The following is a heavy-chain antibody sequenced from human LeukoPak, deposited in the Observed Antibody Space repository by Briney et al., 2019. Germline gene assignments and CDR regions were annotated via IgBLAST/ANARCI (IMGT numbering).Heavy chain of an antibody. J-gene: IGHJ4*02. CDR3: ATETNGRYYDY. V-gene: IGHV3-21*06. Sequence: PGGSLRLSCTASGLTFSTSGFNWVSQAPGKGLEWVASIGPTGSDRYHADSIKGRFTISRDNANNFLYLQMNSLRAEDTAVYYCATETNGRYYDYWGQGTLLTVSS. CDR2: IGPTGSDR. CDR1: GLTFSTSG. D-gene: IGHD1-14*01.